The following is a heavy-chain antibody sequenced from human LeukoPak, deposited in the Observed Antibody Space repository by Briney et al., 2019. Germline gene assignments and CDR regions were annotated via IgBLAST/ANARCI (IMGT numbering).Heavy chain of an antibody. D-gene: IGHD2-15*01. V-gene: IGHV1-69*04. CDR1: GGTFSSYT. CDR2: IIPILGIA. Sequence: ASVKVSCKASGGTFSSYTISWVRQAPGQGLEWMGRIIPILGIANYAQKFQGRVTITADKSTSTAYMELSSLRSEDTAVYYCAREAGRGVAEGEFDYWGQGTLVTVSS. CDR3: AREAGRGVAEGEFDY. J-gene: IGHJ4*02.